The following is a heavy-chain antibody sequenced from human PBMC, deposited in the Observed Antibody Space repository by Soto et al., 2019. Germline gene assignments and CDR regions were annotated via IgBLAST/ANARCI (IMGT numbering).Heavy chain of an antibody. J-gene: IGHJ3*02. CDR3: AKLYCSSTSCLIRGAFDI. D-gene: IGHD2-2*01. CDR1: GFTFSSYG. CDR2: ISYDGSNK. V-gene: IGHV3-30*18. Sequence: GGSLRLSCAASGFTFSSYGMHWVRQAPGKGLEWVAVISYDGSNKYYADSVKGRFTISRDNSKNTLYLQMNSLRAEDTAVYYCAKLYCSSTSCLIRGAFDIWGQGTMVTVSS.